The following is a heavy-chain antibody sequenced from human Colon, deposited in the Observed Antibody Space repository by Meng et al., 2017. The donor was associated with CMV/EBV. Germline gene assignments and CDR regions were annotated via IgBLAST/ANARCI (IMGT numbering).Heavy chain of an antibody. CDR3: AMDTSTDPFDI. CDR2: ITPTVGMT. CDR1: GGTFSSNT. Sequence: SVKVSCKASGGTFSSNTISWVRQAPGQGLEWMGKITPTVGMTNYAQRFQGRVMINADRSTSTADMELSSLRSEDTAVYYCAMDTSTDPFDIWGQGTLVTVSS. V-gene: IGHV1-69*02. D-gene: IGHD2-2*01. J-gene: IGHJ3*02.